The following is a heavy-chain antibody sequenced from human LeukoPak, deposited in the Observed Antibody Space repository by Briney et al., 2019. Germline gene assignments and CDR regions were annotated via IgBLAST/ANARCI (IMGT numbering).Heavy chain of an antibody. CDR1: GFTFSSYA. J-gene: IGHJ4*02. Sequence: PGGSLRLSCAASGFTFSSYAMSWVRQAPGKGLEWVSAISGSGGSTYYADSVKGRFTISRDNSKNTLYLQMNSLRAEDTAVYYCAKDLWGQQLAPSLFDYWGQGTLVTVSS. V-gene: IGHV3-23*01. CDR3: AKDLWGQQLAPSLFDY. D-gene: IGHD6-13*01. CDR2: ISGSGGST.